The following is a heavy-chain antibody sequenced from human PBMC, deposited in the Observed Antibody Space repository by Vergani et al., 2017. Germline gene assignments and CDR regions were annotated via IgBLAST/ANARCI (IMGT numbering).Heavy chain of an antibody. CDR2: KWYEGNNN. CDR1: SFKLGDYG. Sequence: QVQLVESGGGVVQPGRSLRLSCTPSSFKLGDYGMHWVRQAPGRGLAWVSMKWYEGNNNYYADSVKGRFTISKDIFKNTLYLQINSLRGYDTAVYYCARETRDTPSSLDYWGQGTLVTVSS. CDR3: ARETRDTPSSLDY. V-gene: IGHV3-33*01. D-gene: IGHD5-24*01. J-gene: IGHJ4*02.